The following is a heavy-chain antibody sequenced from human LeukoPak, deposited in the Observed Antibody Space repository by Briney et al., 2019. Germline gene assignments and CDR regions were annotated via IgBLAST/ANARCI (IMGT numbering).Heavy chain of an antibody. J-gene: IGHJ4*02. V-gene: IGHV3-23*01. D-gene: IGHD2-2*01. CDR1: GFTFKNYA. CDR3: AKGSVSVVVPAVIPYY. Sequence: GGSLRLSCAASGFTFKNYAMSWVRQAPGKGLEWVSGISGSGGSTYYADSVKGRFTISRDTSKNTLYLQMNSLRAEDTAVYYCAKGSVSVVVPAVIPYYWGQGTLVTVSS. CDR2: ISGSGGST.